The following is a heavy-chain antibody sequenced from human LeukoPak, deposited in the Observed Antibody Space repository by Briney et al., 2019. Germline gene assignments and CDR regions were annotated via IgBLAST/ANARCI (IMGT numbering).Heavy chain of an antibody. CDR1: GFTFSSYA. J-gene: IGHJ4*02. D-gene: IGHD1-1*01. CDR3: AREGLERIFHFDY. Sequence: GGSLRLSCAASGFTFSSYAMHWVRQAPGKGLEWVAVISYDGSNKYYADSVKGRFTISRDNSKNTLYLQMNSLRAEDTALYYCAREGLERIFHFDYWGQGTLVTVSS. V-gene: IGHV3-30-3*01. CDR2: ISYDGSNK.